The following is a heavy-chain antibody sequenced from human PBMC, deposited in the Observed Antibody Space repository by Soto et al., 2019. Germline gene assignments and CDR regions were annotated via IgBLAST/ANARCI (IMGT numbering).Heavy chain of an antibody. CDR1: GGPIRSSSYY. CDR2: IYYSGST. J-gene: IGHJ5*02. Sequence: QLQLQESGPGLVKPSETLSLTCTVSGGPIRSSSYYWGLIRQPPGKGLEGIGSIYYSGSTYYNPSLKSRVTISVDTSKNQFSLKLSSVTAADTAVYYCGINLYDILTGYPLNWFDPWGQGTLVTVSS. D-gene: IGHD3-9*01. V-gene: IGHV4-39*01. CDR3: GINLYDILTGYPLNWFDP.